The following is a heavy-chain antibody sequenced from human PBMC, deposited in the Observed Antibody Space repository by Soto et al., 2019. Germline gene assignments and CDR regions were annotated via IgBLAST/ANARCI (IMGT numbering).Heavy chain of an antibody. J-gene: IGHJ4*02. CDR3: ARGLEYYDSSGYPH. CDR1: GYTFTMYG. D-gene: IGHD3-22*01. Sequence: SVKVSCKASGYTFTMYGISGVGQSGGQGRDWMGWISAYNGNTNYAQKLQGRVTMTTDTSTSTAYMELRSLRSDDTAVYYCARGLEYYDSSGYPHWGQGTLVTVSS. V-gene: IGHV1-18*01. CDR2: ISAYNGNT.